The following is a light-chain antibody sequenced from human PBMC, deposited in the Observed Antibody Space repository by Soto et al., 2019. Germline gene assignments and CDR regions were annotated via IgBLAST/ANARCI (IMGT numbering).Light chain of an antibody. CDR1: QSVGSK. J-gene: IGKJ3*01. V-gene: IGKV3-15*01. Sequence: EIVMTQSPATLSVSPGERASLSCRASQSVGSKLAWYQHKPGQAPRLLIYDASTRATGFPARFSGSGSGTEFPLTLSSLQPEDLAVYYCPQYNNWPPFTFGPGTKVDIK. CDR3: PQYNNWPPFT. CDR2: DAS.